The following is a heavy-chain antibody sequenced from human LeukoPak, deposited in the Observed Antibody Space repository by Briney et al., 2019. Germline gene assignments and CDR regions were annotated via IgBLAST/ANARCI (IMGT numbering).Heavy chain of an antibody. J-gene: IGHJ4*02. V-gene: IGHV1-46*01. CDR1: GYTCTNYY. Sequence: ASVKVSGKASGYTCTNYYIHWVRQAPGQGLEWMGIINPSGGSTSYAQKFQGRVTMTRDTSTSTVYMELSSLRSEDTAVYYCAREIGPIQLHLWGSAFDSWGQGTLVTVSS. CDR2: INPSGGST. CDR3: AREIGPIQLHLWGSAFDS. D-gene: IGHD5-18*01.